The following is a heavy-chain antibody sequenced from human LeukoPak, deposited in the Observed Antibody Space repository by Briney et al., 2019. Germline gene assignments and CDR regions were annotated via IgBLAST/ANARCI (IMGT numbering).Heavy chain of an antibody. J-gene: IGHJ4*02. CDR3: AKDRWAIAVAGHRNFDY. Sequence: PGGSLRLSCAASGFTFSSYGMHWVRQAPGKGLEWVAFIRYDGSNKYYADSVKGRFTISRDNSKNTLYLQMNSLRAEDTAVYYCAKDRWAIAVAGHRNFDYWGQGTLVTVSS. V-gene: IGHV3-30*02. CDR1: GFTFSSYG. D-gene: IGHD6-19*01. CDR2: IRYDGSNK.